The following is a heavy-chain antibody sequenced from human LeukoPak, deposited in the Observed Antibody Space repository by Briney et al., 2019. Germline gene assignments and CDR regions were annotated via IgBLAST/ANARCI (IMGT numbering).Heavy chain of an antibody. Sequence: ASVKVSCKASGYTFTGYYMHWVRQAPGQGLEWMGWINPNSGGTNYAQKFQGWVTMTRDTSISTAYMELSRLRSDDTAVYYCARAIAVAGRDYYYHYGMDVWGQGTTVTVSS. V-gene: IGHV1-2*04. CDR2: INPNSGGT. CDR1: GYTFTGYY. D-gene: IGHD6-19*01. J-gene: IGHJ6*02. CDR3: ARAIAVAGRDYYYHYGMDV.